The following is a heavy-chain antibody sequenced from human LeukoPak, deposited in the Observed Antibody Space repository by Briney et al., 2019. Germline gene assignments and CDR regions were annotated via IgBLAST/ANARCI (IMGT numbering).Heavy chain of an antibody. Sequence: ASVKVSCKASGYTFTSYGVSWVRQAPGQGLEWMGWISAYNGNTNYAQKLQGRVTMTTDTSTSTAYTELRSLRSDDTAVYYCARGYSGYDYEDYWGQGTLVTVSS. CDR3: ARGYSGYDYEDY. CDR1: GYTFTSYG. D-gene: IGHD5-12*01. J-gene: IGHJ4*02. V-gene: IGHV1-18*04. CDR2: ISAYNGNT.